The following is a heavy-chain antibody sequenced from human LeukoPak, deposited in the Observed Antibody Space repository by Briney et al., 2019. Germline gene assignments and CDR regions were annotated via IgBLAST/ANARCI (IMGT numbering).Heavy chain of an antibody. J-gene: IGHJ4*02. CDR2: ISWNSGSI. CDR3: AKVGGLRTSGWYPYYFDY. Sequence: PGRSLILSCAASGFTFDDYAMHWVRQAPGKGLEWVSGISWNSGSIGYADSVKGRFTISRDNAKNSLYLQMNSLRAEDTALYYCAKVGGLRTSGWYPYYFDYWGQGTLVTVSS. V-gene: IGHV3-9*01. CDR1: GFTFDDYA. D-gene: IGHD6-19*01.